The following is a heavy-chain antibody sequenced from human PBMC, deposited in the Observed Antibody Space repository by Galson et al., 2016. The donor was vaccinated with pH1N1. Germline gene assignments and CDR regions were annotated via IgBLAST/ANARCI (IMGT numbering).Heavy chain of an antibody. CDR3: ARDPRELSPTFGTFDI. D-gene: IGHD3-10*01. V-gene: IGHV4-59*01. CDR2: VYYSGGT. Sequence: ETLSLTCTVSGGSISSYYWSWIREPPGKGLEWIGYVYYSGGTKYNPSLKGRVTLSVDTSKKAFSLKLTSVTAADTAVYYCARDPRELSPTFGTFDIWGQGTMVAVSS. CDR1: GGSISSYY. J-gene: IGHJ3*02.